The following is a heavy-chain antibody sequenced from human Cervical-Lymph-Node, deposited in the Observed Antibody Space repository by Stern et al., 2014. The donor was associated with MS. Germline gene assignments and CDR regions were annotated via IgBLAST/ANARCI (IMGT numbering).Heavy chain of an antibody. J-gene: IGHJ5*02. Sequence: QVQLVQSGAEVKKPGASVKVSCKASGYTFTSYGISWVRQAPGQGLEWMGWISGYNDDTNYVEKFQGRVTMTTDTSTSSAYLELRSLRSDDTAVYYCARDPHIAVAGTGGGFDPWGQGTLGTVSS. CDR2: ISGYNDDT. CDR3: ARDPHIAVAGTGGGFDP. V-gene: IGHV1-18*01. CDR1: GYTFTSYG. D-gene: IGHD6-19*01.